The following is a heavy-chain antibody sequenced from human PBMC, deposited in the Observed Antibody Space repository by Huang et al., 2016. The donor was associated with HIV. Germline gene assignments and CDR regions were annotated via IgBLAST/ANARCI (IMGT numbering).Heavy chain of an antibody. Sequence: ELAMHWVRQAHGKGLEWMGGFDPEKGEIVYAKKFQGRVTMTEDTSTDTAYLEMRNLRSEDTAMYFCTAGDFGDYEPLDYWGQGTLITVTS. CDR1: ELA. CDR3: TAGDFGDYEPLDY. D-gene: IGHD4-17*01. CDR2: FDPEKGEI. V-gene: IGHV1-24*01. J-gene: IGHJ4*02.